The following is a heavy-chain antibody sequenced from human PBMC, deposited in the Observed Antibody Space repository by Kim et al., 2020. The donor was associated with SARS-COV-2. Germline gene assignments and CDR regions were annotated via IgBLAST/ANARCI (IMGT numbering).Heavy chain of an antibody. V-gene: IGHV4-59*13. CDR3: ARTGLGYTLGGWDYYGIDV. J-gene: IGHJ6*02. CDR2: IYYSGST. D-gene: IGHD3-16*01. CDR1: GGSISSYY. Sequence: SETLSLTCTVSGGSISSYYWSWIRQPPGKGLEWIGYIYYSGSTNYNPSLKSRVTISVDTSKNQFSLKLSSVTAADTAVYYCARTGLGYTLGGWDYYGIDVWGQGTTVTVSS.